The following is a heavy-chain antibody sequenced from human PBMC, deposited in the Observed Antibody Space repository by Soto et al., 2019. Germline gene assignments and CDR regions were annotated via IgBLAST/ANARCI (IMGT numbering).Heavy chain of an antibody. D-gene: IGHD5-12*01. J-gene: IGHJ4*02. CDR1: GFTFNSYA. V-gene: IGHV3-23*01. CDR3: AKDASTGYARSFDC. CDR2: ISATGGNT. Sequence: GGSLRLSCAASGFTFNSYAMNWVRQAPGEGLEWVSVISATGGNTFYTDSVKGRFTISRDNSKNTLYLQMDGLRAEDTAVYYCAKDASTGYARSFDCWGQGTLVTVSS.